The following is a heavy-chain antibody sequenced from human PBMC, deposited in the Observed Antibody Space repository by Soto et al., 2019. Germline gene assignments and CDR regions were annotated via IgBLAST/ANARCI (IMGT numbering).Heavy chain of an antibody. CDR1: RYTFTSNA. J-gene: IGHJ6*02. Sequence: SVKVSCKASRYTFTSNAINWVRQATGQGLEWMGWMNPNSGNTGYAQKFQGRVTMTRNTSISTAYMELSSLRSEDTAVYYCASGQGAARQTTYYYYYYGMDVWGQGTTVTVSS. CDR2: MNPNSGNT. CDR3: ASGQGAARQTTYYYYYYGMDV. D-gene: IGHD6-6*01. V-gene: IGHV1-8*01.